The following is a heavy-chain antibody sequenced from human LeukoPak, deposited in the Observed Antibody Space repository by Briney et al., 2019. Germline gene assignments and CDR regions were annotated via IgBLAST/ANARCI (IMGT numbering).Heavy chain of an antibody. J-gene: IGHJ4*02. CDR2: IYSGGST. CDR1: GFTVSSTY. Sequence: GGSLRLSCAASGFTVSSTYMSWVRQAPGKGLEWVSVIYSGGSTYYADSVKGRFTISRDNSKKTVYLQMSSLTIEDTAVYYCAKEPGEGGSAFDYWGQGTLVTVSS. CDR3: AKEPGEGGSAFDY. V-gene: IGHV3-53*05. D-gene: IGHD3-16*01.